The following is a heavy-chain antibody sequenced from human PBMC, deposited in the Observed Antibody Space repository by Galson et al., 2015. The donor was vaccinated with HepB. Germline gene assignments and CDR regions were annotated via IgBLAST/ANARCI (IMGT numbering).Heavy chain of an antibody. CDR3: ASDELVSDASFDY. CDR2: ISSSSSYI. J-gene: IGHJ4*02. Sequence: SLRLSCAASGFTFSSYSMNWVRQAPGKGLEWVSSISSSSSYIYYADSVKGRFTISRDNAKNSLYLQMNSLRAEDTAVYYCASDELVSDASFDYWGQGTLVTVSS. D-gene: IGHD4-23*01. V-gene: IGHV3-21*01. CDR1: GFTFSSYS.